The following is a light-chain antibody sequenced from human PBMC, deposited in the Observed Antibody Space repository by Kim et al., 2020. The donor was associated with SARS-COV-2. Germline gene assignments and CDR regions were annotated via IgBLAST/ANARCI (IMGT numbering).Light chain of an antibody. J-gene: IGLJ3*02. V-gene: IGLV3-19*01. CDR2: DKT. CDR3: GSRASNAEHQWV. CDR1: SLRIYS. Sequence: LGQTTIIPCHEASLRIYSATWYQQKPGQAPFLLIYDKTHRPSGIPDRFSGSSSGNTASLTITEAQAEDEADYYCGSRASNAEHQWVFGVGTQLTVL.